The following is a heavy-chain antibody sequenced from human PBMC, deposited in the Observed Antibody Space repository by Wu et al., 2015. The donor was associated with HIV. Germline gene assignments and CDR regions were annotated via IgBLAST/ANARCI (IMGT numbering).Heavy chain of an antibody. CDR3: AREGTAMALGTFDI. CDR2: ISVYNGNT. CDR1: GYTFTTYG. V-gene: IGHV1-18*01. Sequence: QVQLVQSGAEVKKPGASVKVSCKAYGYTFTTYGIIWVRQAPGQGLEWMGWISVYNGNTNYAQKLQGRVTMTTDTSTSTAYMELRSLRSDDTAVYYCAREGTAMALGTFDIWGQGTMVTVSS. D-gene: IGHD5-18*01. J-gene: IGHJ3*02.